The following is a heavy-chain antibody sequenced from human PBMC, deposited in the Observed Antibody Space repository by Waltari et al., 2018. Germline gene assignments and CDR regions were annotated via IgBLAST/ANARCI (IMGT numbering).Heavy chain of an antibody. V-gene: IGHV1-2*02. J-gene: IGHJ5*02. CDR1: GYTFTGYY. CDR2: INPNRGGK. D-gene: IGHD1-1*01. Sequence: QVQLVQSGAEVKKPGASVKVSCKASGYTFTGYYMHWVRQAPGQGLEWMGCINPNRGGKNYAQKFQDRVTMTRDTSISTAYMELSRLRSDATAVYYCARGPSWNDKNWFDPWGQGTLVTVSS. CDR3: ARGPSWNDKNWFDP.